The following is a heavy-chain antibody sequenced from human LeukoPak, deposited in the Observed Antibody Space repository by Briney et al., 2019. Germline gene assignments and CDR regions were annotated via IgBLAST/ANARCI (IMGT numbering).Heavy chain of an antibody. V-gene: IGHV3-15*01. Sequence: GGSLTLSCAASGFTFCQAWMKCVRQAPGKGLEGVGRINSKTGGGSTAYAAPVKARFTISRDDSKNTLWLQMNSLKTEDTAVYYCTRGSNSDSSADFDQWGQGTLVTVSP. CDR3: TRGSNSDSSADFDQ. CDR1: GFTFCQAW. D-gene: IGHD3-22*01. CDR2: INSKTGGGST. J-gene: IGHJ4*02.